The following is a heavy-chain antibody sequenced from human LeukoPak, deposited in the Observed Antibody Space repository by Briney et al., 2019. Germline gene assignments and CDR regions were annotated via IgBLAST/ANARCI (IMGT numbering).Heavy chain of an antibody. CDR3: ASIQQWLPYYYYYYMDV. D-gene: IGHD6-19*01. CDR1: GFTFSSYE. V-gene: IGHV3-74*01. J-gene: IGHJ6*03. Sequence: HAGGSLRLSCAASGFTFSSYEMNWVRQAPGKGLVWVSRINSDGSSTSYADSVKGRFTISRDNAKNTLYLQMNSLRAEDTAVYYCASIQQWLPYYYYYYMDVWGKGTTVTVSS. CDR2: INSDGSST.